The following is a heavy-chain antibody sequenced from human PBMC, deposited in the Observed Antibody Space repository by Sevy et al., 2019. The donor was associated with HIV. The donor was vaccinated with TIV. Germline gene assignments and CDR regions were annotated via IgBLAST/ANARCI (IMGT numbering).Heavy chain of an antibody. CDR2: ISSSSSYI. CDR3: ARGERYDFWSGYEYPNYYYYGMDV. CDR1: GFTFSSYS. Sequence: GGSLRLSCAASGFTFSSYSMNWVRQAPGKGLEWVSSISSSSSYIYYADSVKGRFTISRDNAKNSLYLQMNSLRAEDTAVYYCARGERYDFWSGYEYPNYYYYGMDVWGQGTTVTVSS. D-gene: IGHD3-3*01. J-gene: IGHJ6*02. V-gene: IGHV3-21*01.